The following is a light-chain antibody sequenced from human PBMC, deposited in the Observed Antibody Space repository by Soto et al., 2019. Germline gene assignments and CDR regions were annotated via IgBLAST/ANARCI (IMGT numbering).Light chain of an antibody. V-gene: IGLV1-51*01. Sequence: QSVLTQPPSVSAAPGQKVTISCSGSSSNIGSHYVSRFQQLPGTATKLLIYDNDKRPSGIPDRFSGSKSGTSATLGITGLQTGDEADYYCGTWDSSLDNGVFGGGTKVTVL. J-gene: IGLJ3*02. CDR2: DND. CDR3: GTWDSSLDNGV. CDR1: SSNIGSHY.